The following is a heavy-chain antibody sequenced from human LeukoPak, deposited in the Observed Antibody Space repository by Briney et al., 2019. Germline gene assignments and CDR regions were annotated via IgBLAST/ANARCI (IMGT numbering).Heavy chain of an antibody. Sequence: ASVKVSCKASGYTFTTYGISWVRQAPGQGLEWMGWISAYNGGTKYAQKFQGRVTMTTDTSATTAYMHLRGLTSDDTAVYYCARDRYYYGMDVWGQGTTVTVSS. CDR1: GYTFTTYG. J-gene: IGHJ6*02. V-gene: IGHV1-18*01. CDR3: ARDRYYYGMDV. CDR2: ISAYNGGT.